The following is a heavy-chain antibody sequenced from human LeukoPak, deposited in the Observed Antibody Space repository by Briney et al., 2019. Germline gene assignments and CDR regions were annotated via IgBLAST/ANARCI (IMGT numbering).Heavy chain of an antibody. Sequence: GGSLRLSCAASGFTFSSYWMAWVRQNPGKGLEWVANIKPDGSERNHVDSVKGRFTISRDNAKNSLYLQMNSPRAEDTAVYYCARDVLGGAFDIWGQGTMVTVSS. D-gene: IGHD2-8*02. CDR1: GFTFSSYW. CDR2: IKPDGSER. CDR3: ARDVLGGAFDI. V-gene: IGHV3-7*01. J-gene: IGHJ3*02.